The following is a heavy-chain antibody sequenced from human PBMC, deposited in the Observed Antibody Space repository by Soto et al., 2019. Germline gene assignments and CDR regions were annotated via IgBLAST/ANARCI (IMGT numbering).Heavy chain of an antibody. Sequence: GGSLRLSCAASGFTFSSYDMHWVRQATGKGLEWVSAIGTAGDTYYPGSVKGRFTISRENAKNSLYLQMNSLRAEDTAVYYCARDRGRTVTTYYYYGMDVWGQGTTVTVSS. CDR3: ARDRGRTVTTYYYYGMDV. V-gene: IGHV3-13*01. D-gene: IGHD4-17*01. J-gene: IGHJ6*02. CDR1: GFTFSSYD. CDR2: IGTAGDT.